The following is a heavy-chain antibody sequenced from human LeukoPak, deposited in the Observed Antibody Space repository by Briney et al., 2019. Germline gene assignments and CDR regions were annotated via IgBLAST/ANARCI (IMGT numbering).Heavy chain of an antibody. CDR3: ASDYGANSGY. J-gene: IGHJ4*02. CDR2: IYLSGGA. D-gene: IGHD4-23*01. CDR1: GGSITTSNYY. V-gene: IGHV4-39*01. Sequence: SETLSLTCTVSGGSITTSNYYWAWIRQPPGKGLEWIGSIYLSGGAYYNPSLKSRVSMSVDTSKNQFSLKVTSVTAADTGVYYCASDYGANSGYWGQGTLVTVSS.